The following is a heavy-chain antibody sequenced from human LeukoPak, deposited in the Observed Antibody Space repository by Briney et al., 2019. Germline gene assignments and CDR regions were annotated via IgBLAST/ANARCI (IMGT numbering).Heavy chain of an antibody. CDR3: VRGRVTMIVVSPDNWFDP. V-gene: IGHV4-34*01. Sequence: SETLSLTCDVYGGSFSDYYWSWIRQTPGKGLEWIWEINHSGSTNYNPSLKSRVTISVDTSKNQFSLKLSSVTAADTAVYYCVRGRVTMIVVSPDNWFDPWGQGTLVTVSS. J-gene: IGHJ5*02. D-gene: IGHD3-22*01. CDR1: GGSFSDYY. CDR2: INHSGST.